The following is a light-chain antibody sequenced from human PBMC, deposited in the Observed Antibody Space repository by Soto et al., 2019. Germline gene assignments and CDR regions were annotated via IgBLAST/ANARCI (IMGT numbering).Light chain of an antibody. V-gene: IGKV3-20*01. Sequence: EIVMTHSPATLSVSPWEIATLSFRASQSVSSYLAWYQQKPGQAPRLLIYGASSRATGIPDRFSGSGSGTDFTLTISRLEPEDFAVYYCQQYGSSPWTFGQGTKVDIK. CDR3: QQYGSSPWT. CDR1: QSVSSY. J-gene: IGKJ1*01. CDR2: GAS.